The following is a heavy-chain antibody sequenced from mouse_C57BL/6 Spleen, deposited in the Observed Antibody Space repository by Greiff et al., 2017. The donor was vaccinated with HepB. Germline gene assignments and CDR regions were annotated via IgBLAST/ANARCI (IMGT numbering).Heavy chain of an antibody. CDR1: GYTFTSYW. D-gene: IGHD3-2*02. CDR3: ARSRLTFYFDY. CDR2: INPSSGYT. J-gene: IGHJ2*01. Sequence: QVHVKQSGAELAKPGASVKLSCKASGYTFTSYWMHWVKQRPGQGLEWIGYINPSSGYTKYNQKFKDKATLTADKSSSTAYMQLSSLTYEDSAVYYCARSRLTFYFDYWGQGTTLTVSS. V-gene: IGHV1-7*01.